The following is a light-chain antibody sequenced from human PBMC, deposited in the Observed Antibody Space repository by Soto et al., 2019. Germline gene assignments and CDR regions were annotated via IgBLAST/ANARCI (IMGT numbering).Light chain of an antibody. Sequence: DLQMTQSPSSLSTSLGDRVTITCRASQGIKKYVAWYQQKPGKVPKLLIYAASSLQSGVPSRFSGSGSGTDFTLTISSLQPEDVATYYCQKYDTVPWAFGQGTKVDIK. V-gene: IGKV1-27*01. J-gene: IGKJ1*01. CDR2: AAS. CDR1: QGIKKY. CDR3: QKYDTVPWA.